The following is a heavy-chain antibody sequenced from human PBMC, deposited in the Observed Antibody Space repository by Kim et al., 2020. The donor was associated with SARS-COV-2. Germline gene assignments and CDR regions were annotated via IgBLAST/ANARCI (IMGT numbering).Heavy chain of an antibody. V-gene: IGHV4-59*08. CDR2: VHYTGST. CDR3: ARHRGASFDS. CDR1: GDPISGYY. Sequence: SETLSLTCTVSGDPISGYYWSWIRQSPGNGLEWIGYVHYTGSTSYNPSLESRVTMSMDTANTHFSLKLWSVTAADTAVYYCARHRGASFDSWGPGSLVTV. D-gene: IGHD3-10*01. J-gene: IGHJ4*01.